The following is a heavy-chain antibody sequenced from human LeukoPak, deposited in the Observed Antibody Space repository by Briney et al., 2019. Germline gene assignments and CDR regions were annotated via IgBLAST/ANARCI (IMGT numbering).Heavy chain of an antibody. CDR3: ARDLFHAFDI. CDR1: GGPFRNYA. J-gene: IGHJ3*02. Sequence: GASVKVSCKASGGPFRNYAISWVRQAPGQGLEWMGGIIPIFRTTHYAQNFQGRVTITADESTSTAYMELSSLRSDDSAVYYCARDLFHAFDIWGQGTMVTVSS. D-gene: IGHD3-3*01. CDR2: IIPIFRTT. V-gene: IGHV1-69*01.